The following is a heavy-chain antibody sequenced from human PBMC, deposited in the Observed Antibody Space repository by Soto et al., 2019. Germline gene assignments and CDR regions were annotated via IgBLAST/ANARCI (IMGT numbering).Heavy chain of an antibody. CDR3: ARDIVLLWFGESPPLQDAFDI. CDR1: GYTFTSYG. CDR2: ISAYNGNT. Sequence: ASVKVSCKASGYTFTSYGISWVRQAPGQGLEWMGWISAYNGNTNYAQKLQGRVTMTTDTSTSTAYMELRSLRSDDTAVYYCARDIVLLWFGESPPLQDAFDIWGQGTMVTVSS. V-gene: IGHV1-18*01. D-gene: IGHD3-10*01. J-gene: IGHJ3*02.